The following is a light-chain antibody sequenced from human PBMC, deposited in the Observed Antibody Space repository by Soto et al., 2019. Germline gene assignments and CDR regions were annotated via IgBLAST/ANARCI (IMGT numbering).Light chain of an antibody. J-gene: IGLJ1*01. CDR2: EVT. CDR1: SNDIGGYNY. CDR3: TSYTGSSPLLV. Sequence: QSALTQPASVSRSPGQSITISCTGTSNDIGGYNYVSWYQQHPGKAPKLIIWEVTNRPSGISNRFSGSKSGNTASLTISGLRAEDGASYYCTSYTGSSPLLVFGTGTKLTVL. V-gene: IGLV2-14*01.